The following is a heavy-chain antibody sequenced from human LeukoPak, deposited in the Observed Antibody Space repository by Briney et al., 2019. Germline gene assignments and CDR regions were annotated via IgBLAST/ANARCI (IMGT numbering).Heavy chain of an antibody. V-gene: IGHV1-8*01. J-gene: IGHJ3*02. Sequence: ASVKVSCKASGYTFTSYDINWVRQATGQGLEWMGWMNPNSGNTGYAQKLQGRVTMTTDTSTSTAYMELRSLRSDDTAVYYCARDKSKKANAFDIWGQGTMVTVSS. CDR2: MNPNSGNT. CDR1: GYTFTSYD. CDR3: ARDKSKKANAFDI.